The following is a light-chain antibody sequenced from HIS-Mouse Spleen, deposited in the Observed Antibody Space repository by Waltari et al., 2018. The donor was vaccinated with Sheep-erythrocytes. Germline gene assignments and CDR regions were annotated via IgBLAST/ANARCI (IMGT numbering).Light chain of an antibody. CDR1: QSVSSN. V-gene: IGKV3-15*01. CDR3: QQANSFPIT. Sequence: EIVMTQSPATLSVSPGERATLSCRASQSVSSNLAWYQQKPGQAPRLLIYGASTRANGIPARFSGSGSGSEFTLTISSMQSEDFATYYCQQANSFPITFGQGTRLEIK. J-gene: IGKJ5*01. CDR2: GAS.